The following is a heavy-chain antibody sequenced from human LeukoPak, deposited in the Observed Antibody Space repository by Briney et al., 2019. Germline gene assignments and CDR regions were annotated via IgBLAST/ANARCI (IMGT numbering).Heavy chain of an antibody. J-gene: IGHJ4*02. V-gene: IGHV4-59*01. CDR1: GGSISSYY. D-gene: IGHD4-17*01. Sequence: SETLSLTCTVSGGSISSYYWSWIRQPPGEGLEWIGYIYYSGSTKYNPSLKSRVTISVDTSKNQFSLRLSSVTAADTAVYYCAKDDYGDFDYWGQGTLVTVSS. CDR2: IYYSGST. CDR3: AKDDYGDFDY.